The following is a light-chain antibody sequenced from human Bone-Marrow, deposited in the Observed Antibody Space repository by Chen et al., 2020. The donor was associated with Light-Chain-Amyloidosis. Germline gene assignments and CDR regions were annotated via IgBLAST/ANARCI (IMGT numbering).Light chain of an antibody. CDR1: SRYVGGDNQ. Sequence: QSALTQPASVSGSPGQSLTISCSGTSRYVGGDNQVSWYQQHPDKAPKLMIYEVTNRPSCVPDRFSGSKSDNTASLTISVRQTDDEADYVGSSYTITNTLVFGSGTRVTVL. CDR2: EVT. V-gene: IGLV2-14*01. CDR3: SSYTITNTLV. J-gene: IGLJ1*01.